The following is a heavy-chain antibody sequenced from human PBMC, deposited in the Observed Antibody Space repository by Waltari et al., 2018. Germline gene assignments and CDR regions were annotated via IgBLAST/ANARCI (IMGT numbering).Heavy chain of an antibody. D-gene: IGHD2-2*01. J-gene: IGHJ6*03. CDR3: ARGGSWYCSSTSCYYYYYMDV. CDR1: GYTFTSYA. Sequence: QVQLVQSGSELKKPGASVKVSCKASGYTFTSYAMNWVRQAPVQGLEWMGWINTNTGNPTYAQGFTGRFVFSLDTSVSTAYLQISSLKAEDTAVYYCARGGSWYCSSTSCYYYYYMDVWGKGTTVTVSS. V-gene: IGHV7-4-1*02. CDR2: INTNTGNP.